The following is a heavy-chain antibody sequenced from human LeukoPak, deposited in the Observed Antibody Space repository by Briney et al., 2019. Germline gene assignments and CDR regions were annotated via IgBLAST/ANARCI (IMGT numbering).Heavy chain of an antibody. CDR3: KGSSGYSYYYYMDV. Sequence: SETLSLTCTVSGGSISDYYWGWIRQPPGKGLEWIGSIHYSGSTYYNPSLKSRVTISVDTSKNQFSLKLSSVTAADTAVYYCKGSSGYSYYYYMDVWGIGTTVTVSS. J-gene: IGHJ6*03. CDR1: GGSISDYY. D-gene: IGHD3-22*01. V-gene: IGHV4-39*07. CDR2: IHYSGST.